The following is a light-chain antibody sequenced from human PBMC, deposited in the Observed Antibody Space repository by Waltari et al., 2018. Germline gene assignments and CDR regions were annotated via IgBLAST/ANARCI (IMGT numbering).Light chain of an antibody. J-gene: IGKJ4*01. Sequence: DIVMTQSPDYLAVSLGERATINCKSSQTVLYRSNNKNYLAWCQQKPGQPPKLLIHWAGIRESGVPDRFSGSGSGTDFSLTISSLQAEDVAVYYCQQYYSAPLTFGGGTKVDIK. V-gene: IGKV4-1*01. CDR2: WAG. CDR3: QQYYSAPLT. CDR1: QTVLYRSNNKNY.